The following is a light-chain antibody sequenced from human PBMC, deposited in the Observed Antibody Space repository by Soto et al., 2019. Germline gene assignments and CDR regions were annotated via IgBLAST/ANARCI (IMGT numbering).Light chain of an antibody. CDR2: AAS. J-gene: IGKJ4*01. CDR1: QGVDSD. V-gene: IGKV1-39*01. CDR3: QQSYSTLVLT. Sequence: IQMTQSQSSLSASVGDRVTITCRASQGVDSDLSWYQQKPGKAPKLLIYAASSLHSGVPTRFRGSGSGTHVTLTISSLQPEDVATYYCQQSYSTLVLTFGGGTKVELK.